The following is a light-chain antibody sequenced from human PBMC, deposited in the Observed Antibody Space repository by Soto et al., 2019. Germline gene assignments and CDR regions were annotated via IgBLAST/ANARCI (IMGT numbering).Light chain of an antibody. J-gene: IGKJ4*01. CDR2: DGS. CDR1: QSISIW. Sequence: DIQMTQSPSTLSASVGDRVTITCRASQSISIWLSWYQQKPGKAPKLLIYDGSNLKSGVPSRFSGSGSGTEFTLTISSLQPDDLASYYCQQHRSYPVTFGGGTKVDIK. V-gene: IGKV1-5*01. CDR3: QQHRSYPVT.